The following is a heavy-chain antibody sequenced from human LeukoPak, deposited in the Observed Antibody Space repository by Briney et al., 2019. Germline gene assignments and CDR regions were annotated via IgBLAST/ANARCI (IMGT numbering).Heavy chain of an antibody. J-gene: IGHJ3*01. Sequence: PGGSLRLSCAASGFTFSTYGMHWVRQAPGKGLEWGAVIWHDGSIKYYADSVKGRFTISRDNSKNTLYLQMNSLRAEDTAVYYCARAVGPFDFWGPGTIVIVSS. V-gene: IGHV3-33*01. CDR1: GFTFSTYG. CDR2: IWHDGSIK. CDR3: ARAVGPFDF.